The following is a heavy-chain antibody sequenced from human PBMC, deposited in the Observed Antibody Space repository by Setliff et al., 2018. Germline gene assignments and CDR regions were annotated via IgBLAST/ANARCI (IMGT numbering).Heavy chain of an antibody. D-gene: IGHD3-22*01. Sequence: ASVQVSCKSSGFTFTDYGITWVRQVPGQGLEWMGWINNYNCNTQYAQKFQGRVTVTTDTSTTTAYMELRSLRADDTAVYYCARINFYVSSGYYYAPELWGQGTTVTVSS. CDR1: GFTFTDYG. J-gene: IGHJ4*02. CDR3: ARINFYVSSGYYYAPEL. V-gene: IGHV1-18*01. CDR2: INNYNCNT.